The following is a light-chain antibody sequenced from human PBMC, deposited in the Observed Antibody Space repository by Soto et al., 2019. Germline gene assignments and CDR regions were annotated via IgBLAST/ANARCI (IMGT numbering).Light chain of an antibody. Sequence: QSALTQPASVSGSPGQSITISCTGTSTDVGGYKYVSWYQQHPGTAPKLMIFEVNGRPSGVSDRFSGSKSGNTASLTISGLQPEDEADYYSSSFSSSSTPYVFGTGTKLTVL. J-gene: IGLJ1*01. CDR1: STDVGGYKY. CDR3: SSFSSSSTPYV. V-gene: IGLV2-14*01. CDR2: EVN.